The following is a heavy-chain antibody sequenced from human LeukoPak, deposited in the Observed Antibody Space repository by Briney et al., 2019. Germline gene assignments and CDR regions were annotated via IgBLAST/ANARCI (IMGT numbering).Heavy chain of an antibody. Sequence: PSETLSLTCTVSGGSISSYFWSWIRQPPGKGLEWIGYIYTSGRTKYNPSLKSRVTISLDTSKNQFSLKLNSVTAADTAVYYCARRGSWFDPWGQGTLVTVSS. CDR3: ARRGSWFDP. J-gene: IGHJ5*02. D-gene: IGHD2-15*01. V-gene: IGHV4-4*08. CDR2: IYTSGRT. CDR1: GGSISSYF.